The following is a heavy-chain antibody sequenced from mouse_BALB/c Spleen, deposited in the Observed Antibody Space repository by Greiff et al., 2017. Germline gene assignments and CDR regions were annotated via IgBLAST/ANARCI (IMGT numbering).Heavy chain of an antibody. CDR2: IWSGGST. CDR3: ARSLYGNYVAWFAY. CDR1: GFSLTSYG. J-gene: IGHJ3*01. Sequence: QVQLQQSGPGLVQPSQSLSITCTVSGFSLTSYGVHWVRQSPGKGLEWLGVIWSGGSTDYNAAFISRLSISKDNCKSQVFFKMNSLQANDTAIYYCARSLYGNYVAWFAYWGQGTLVTVSA. V-gene: IGHV2-2*02. D-gene: IGHD2-1*01.